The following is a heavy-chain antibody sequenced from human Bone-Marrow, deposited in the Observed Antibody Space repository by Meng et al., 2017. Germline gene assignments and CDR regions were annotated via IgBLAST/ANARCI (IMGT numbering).Heavy chain of an antibody. CDR1: GFTFSNGL. D-gene: IGHD1-1*01. V-gene: IGHV3-15*01. Sequence: LLDGGGDLGEAGGPLRPSCAGSGFTFSNGLMSWVRQAPGRGLEWVARIKSKTDGETPDYAAPVKGRFTISRDDSKNTLYLQMHSLKTEDTAVYYCNWNDFGDYWGQGALVTVSS. CDR2: IKSKTDGETP. J-gene: IGHJ4*02. CDR3: NWNDFGDY.